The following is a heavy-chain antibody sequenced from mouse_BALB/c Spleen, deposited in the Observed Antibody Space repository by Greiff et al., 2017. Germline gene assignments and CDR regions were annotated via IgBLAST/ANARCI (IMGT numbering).Heavy chain of an antibody. V-gene: IGHV14-3*02. CDR2: IDPANGNT. J-gene: IGHJ2*01. CDR3: ARTTATSFDY. Sequence: EVQRVESGAELVKPGASVKLSCTASGFNIKDTYMHWVKQRPEQGLEWIGRIDPANGNTKYDPKFQGKATITADTSSNTAYLQLSSLTSEDTAVYYCARTTATSFDYWGQGTTLTVSS. D-gene: IGHD1-2*01. CDR1: GFNIKDTY.